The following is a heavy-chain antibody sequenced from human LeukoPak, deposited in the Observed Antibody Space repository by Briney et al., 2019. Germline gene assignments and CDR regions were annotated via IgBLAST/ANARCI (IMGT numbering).Heavy chain of an antibody. CDR2: ISGRGGST. CDR1: GFTFSSYA. D-gene: IGHD2-15*01. Sequence: GGSLRLSCAASGFTFSSYAMSWVRQAPGKGLEGGSAISGRGGSTYYADSVKGRFTISRDNSKNTLYLQLNSLRAEDTALYYCAKDGYCSGGSCYPYWGQGTLVTVSS. V-gene: IGHV3-23*01. CDR3: AKDGYCSGGSCYPY. J-gene: IGHJ4*02.